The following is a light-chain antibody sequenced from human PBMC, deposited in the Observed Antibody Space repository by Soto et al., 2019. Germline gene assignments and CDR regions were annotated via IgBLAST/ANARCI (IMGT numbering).Light chain of an antibody. CDR1: QGIRND. CDR3: LQDYNYPWT. V-gene: IGKV1-6*01. Sequence: IQMTQSPSFLSASVWDRVTITCRASQGIRNDLAWYQQKPGKVPNLLIYAASRVKSGVPFRFSGSGSGTEFTLTISSLQPEDCATYYCLQDYNYPWTFGQGTKVDIK. CDR2: AAS. J-gene: IGKJ1*01.